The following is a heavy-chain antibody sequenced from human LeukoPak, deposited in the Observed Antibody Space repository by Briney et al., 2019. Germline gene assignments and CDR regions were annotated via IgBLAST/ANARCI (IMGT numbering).Heavy chain of an antibody. CDR3: AGGSYYAVDYFDY. D-gene: IGHD1-26*01. CDR2: IYHSGST. J-gene: IGHJ4*02. V-gene: IGHV4-30-2*01. CDR1: GGSISSSGYS. Sequence: SQTLSLTCAVSGGSISSSGYSWSWIRQPPGKGLEWIGYIYHSGSTYYNPSLKSRVTISVDRSKNQFSLKLSSVTAADTAVYYCAGGSYYAVDYFDYWGQGTLVTVSS.